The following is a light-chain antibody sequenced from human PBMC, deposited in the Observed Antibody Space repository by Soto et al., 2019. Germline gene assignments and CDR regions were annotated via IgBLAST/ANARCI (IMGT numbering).Light chain of an antibody. CDR1: RGHSRYT. CDR3: ETWDTNTWV. J-gene: IGLJ3*02. CDR2: VEGSGNY. Sequence: QLVLTQSSSASASLGSSVKLTCTLSRGHSRYTIAWHQQQPGKAPRYLMKVEGSGNYHKGSGVPDRFSGSSSGPDRYLTIFNLQSEDEADYYCETWDTNTWVFGGGTKLTVL. V-gene: IGLV4-60*03.